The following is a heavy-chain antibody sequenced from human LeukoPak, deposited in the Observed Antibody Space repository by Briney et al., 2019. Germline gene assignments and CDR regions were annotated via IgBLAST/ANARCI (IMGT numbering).Heavy chain of an antibody. J-gene: IGHJ4*02. CDR2: ISWNSDSI. CDR1: GFKFDEYD. D-gene: IGHD6-19*01. CDR3: AKGPIAVAGTWYFDS. V-gene: IGHV3-9*01. Sequence: SGGSLRLSCAGSGFKFDEYDMHWVRQAPGKGLEWVSSISWNSDSIGYTDSVEGRFTISRDNTKNSLSLQMNSLRAEDTALYYCAKGPIAVAGTWYFDSWGQGTLVIVSS.